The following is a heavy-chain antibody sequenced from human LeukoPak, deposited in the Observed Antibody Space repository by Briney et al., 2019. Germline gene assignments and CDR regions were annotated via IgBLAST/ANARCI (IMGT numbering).Heavy chain of an antibody. J-gene: IGHJ4*02. CDR2: INPNSGGT. CDR3: ARDLSTSSNWELDY. V-gene: IGHV1-2*02. Sequence: ASVKVSCKASGYTFSDYYTHWGRQAPGQGLEWRGCINPNSGGTRYAQQFQGRVTMTRDTSIGTVYMELSTLRSDDTAVYYCARDLSTSSNWELDYWGQGTLVTVSS. CDR1: GYTFSDYY. D-gene: IGHD1-1*01.